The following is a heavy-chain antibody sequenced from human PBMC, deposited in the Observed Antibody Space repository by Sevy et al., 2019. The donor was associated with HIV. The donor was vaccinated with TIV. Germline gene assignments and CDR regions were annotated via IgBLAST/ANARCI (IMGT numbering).Heavy chain of an antibody. CDR1: GDTFTNNY. CDR3: VRADPDQHFDS. CDR2: VDPSAGNT. Sequence: ASVKVSCKASGDTFTNNYIHWVRQAPGQGLEWMGMVDPSAGNTTFAQKFQGRVTMTRDTSTSILYMELSSLRSEDTAVYYCVRADPDQHFDSWGQGTLVTVSS. V-gene: IGHV1-46*01. J-gene: IGHJ4*02.